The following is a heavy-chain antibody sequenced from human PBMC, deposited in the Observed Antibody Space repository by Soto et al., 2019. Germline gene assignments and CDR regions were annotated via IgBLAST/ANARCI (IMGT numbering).Heavy chain of an antibody. CDR2: IFHSGNT. D-gene: IGHD3-3*02. V-gene: IGHV4-4*02. CDR1: GGSITGSDW. CDR3: ASSPFFEWAPYYGLDG. J-gene: IGHJ6*02. Sequence: QMQLQESGPGLVKPSETLSLTCVVSGGSITGSDWWTWVRQSPEKGLEWIGEIFHSGNTNYSPSLKSRVTNSLDKSANQFSLKVNSVTAADTAIYYCASSPFFEWAPYYGLDGWGPGTTVIVSS.